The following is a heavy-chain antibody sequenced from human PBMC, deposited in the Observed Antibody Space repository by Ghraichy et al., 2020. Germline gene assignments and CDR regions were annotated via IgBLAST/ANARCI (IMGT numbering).Heavy chain of an antibody. Sequence: SETLSLTCAVSGGSISSGGYSWSWIRQPPGKGLEWIGYIYHSGSTYYNPSLKSRVTISVDRSKNQFSLKLSSVTAADTAVYYCARGGDIWFDPWGQGTLVTVSS. CDR2: IYHSGST. V-gene: IGHV4-30-2*01. CDR3: ARGGDIWFDP. J-gene: IGHJ5*02. D-gene: IGHD3-16*01. CDR1: GGSISSGGYS.